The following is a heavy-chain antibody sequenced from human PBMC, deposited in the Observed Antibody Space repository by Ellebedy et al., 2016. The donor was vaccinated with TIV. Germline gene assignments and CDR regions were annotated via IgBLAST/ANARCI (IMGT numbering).Heavy chain of an antibody. V-gene: IGHV1-18*04. CDR2: ISPYTGDT. CDR1: GYTFTSYY. D-gene: IGHD5-12*01. Sequence: ASVKVSCKASGYTFTSYYLHWVRQAPGQGLEWVGWISPYTGDTNYARKVQGRVSMTTDTSTTTVYMELRSLRSDDTAVYYCTRDMVQGMVAKYLWFDYWGQGTPVTVSS. J-gene: IGHJ4*02. CDR3: TRDMVQGMVAKYLWFDY.